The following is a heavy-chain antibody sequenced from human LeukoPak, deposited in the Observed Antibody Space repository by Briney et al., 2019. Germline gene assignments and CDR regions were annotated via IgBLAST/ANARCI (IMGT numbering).Heavy chain of an antibody. Sequence: LGGSLRLSCAASGCIFSSYGMHWVRQAPGKGLEWVAVIWYDGSNKYYADSVKGRFTISRDNSKNTLYLQMNSLRGEDRAVYYCARGSYTSSWYGVFDYWGQGTLVTVSS. D-gene: IGHD6-13*01. CDR2: IWYDGSNK. V-gene: IGHV3-33*01. J-gene: IGHJ4*02. CDR1: GCIFSSYG. CDR3: ARGSYTSSWYGVFDY.